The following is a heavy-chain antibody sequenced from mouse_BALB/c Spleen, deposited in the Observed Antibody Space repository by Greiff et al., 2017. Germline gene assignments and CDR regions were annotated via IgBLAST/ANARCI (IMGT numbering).Heavy chain of an antibody. CDR2: INPYNDGT. CDR1: GYTFTSYV. V-gene: IGHV1-14*01. J-gene: IGHJ4*01. D-gene: IGHD2-10*01. CDR3: ARSPYYGNYRDAMDY. Sequence: VQLQQSGPELVKPGASVKMSCKASGYTFTSYVMHWVKQKPGQGLEWIGYINPYNDGTKYNEKFKGKATLTSDKSSSTAYMELSSLTSEDSAVYYCARSPYYGNYRDAMDYWGQGTSVTVSS.